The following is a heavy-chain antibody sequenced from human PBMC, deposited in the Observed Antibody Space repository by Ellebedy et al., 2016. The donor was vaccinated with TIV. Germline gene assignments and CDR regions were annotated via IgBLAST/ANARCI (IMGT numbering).Heavy chain of an antibody. CDR1: GGSFSGYY. D-gene: IGHD5-24*01. CDR2: INHSGST. V-gene: IGHV4-34*01. Sequence: SETLSLTXAVYGGSFSGYYWSWIRQPPGKGLEWIGEINHSGSTNYNPSLKSRVTISVDTSKNQFSLKLSSVTAADTAVYYCARVEMATITDPYYFDYWGQGTLVTVSS. CDR3: ARVEMATITDPYYFDY. J-gene: IGHJ4*02.